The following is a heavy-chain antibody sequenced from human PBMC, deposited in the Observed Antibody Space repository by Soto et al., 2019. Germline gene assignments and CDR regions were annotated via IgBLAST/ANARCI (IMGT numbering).Heavy chain of an antibody. V-gene: IGHV3-11*06. CDR2: ISPKSTYR. J-gene: IGHJ4*02. CDR1: GFPFSDYY. Sequence: PGGSLRLSCATSGFPFSDYYMSWIRQAPGKGLEWLSHISPKSTYRNYADSVKGRFTISRDNTKSSLFLQMNSLGVEDTAVYYCTRGGGGGRFEQWGQGVLVTVSS. D-gene: IGHD2-21*01. CDR3: TRGGGGGRFEQ.